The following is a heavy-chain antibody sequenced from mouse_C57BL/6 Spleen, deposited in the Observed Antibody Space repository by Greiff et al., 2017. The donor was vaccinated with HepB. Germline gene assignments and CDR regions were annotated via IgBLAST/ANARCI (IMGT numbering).Heavy chain of an antibody. CDR3: ARSDGYYVFFDY. J-gene: IGHJ2*01. V-gene: IGHV1-52*01. Sequence: VQLQQPGAELVRPGSSVKLSCKASGYTFTSYWMHWVKQRPIQGLEWIGNIDPSDSETHYNQKFKDKATLTVDKSSSTAYMQLSSLTSEDSAVYYCARSDGYYVFFDYWGKGTTLTVSS. CDR2: IDPSDSET. CDR1: GYTFTSYW. D-gene: IGHD2-3*01.